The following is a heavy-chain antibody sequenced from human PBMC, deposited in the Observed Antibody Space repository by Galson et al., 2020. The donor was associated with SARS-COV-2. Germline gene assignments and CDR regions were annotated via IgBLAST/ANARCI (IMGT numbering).Heavy chain of an antibody. D-gene: IGHD5-18*01. CDR2: IIPIFGTA. V-gene: IGHV1-69*13. Sequence: SVKVSCKASGGTFSSYAISWVRQAPGQGLEWMGGIIPIFGTANYAQKFQGRVTITADESTSTAYMELSSLRSEDTAVYYCARGGRRTRTTAIVYYFGYWGQGTLVTVSS. CDR1: GGTFSSYA. J-gene: IGHJ4*02. CDR3: ARGGRRTRTTAIVYYFGY.